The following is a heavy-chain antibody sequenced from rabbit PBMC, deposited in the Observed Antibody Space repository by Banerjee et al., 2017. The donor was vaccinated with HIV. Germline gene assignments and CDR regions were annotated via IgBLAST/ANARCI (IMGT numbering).Heavy chain of an antibody. CDR2: IYTDSGST. CDR1: GFSLSNNYV. D-gene: IGHD8-1*01. Sequence: QEQLVESRGGLVKPEGSLTLTCKASGFSLSNNYVICWVRQAPGKGLELIGCIYTDSGSTYYASWAKGRFTISETSSTTVTLQMTSLTAADTATYFCARYAGNSAYAITRLDLWGQGTLVTVS. V-gene: IGHV1S45*01. CDR3: ARYAGNSAYAITRLDL. J-gene: IGHJ3*01.